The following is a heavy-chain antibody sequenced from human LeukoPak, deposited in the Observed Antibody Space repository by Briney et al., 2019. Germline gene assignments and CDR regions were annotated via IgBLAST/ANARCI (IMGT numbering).Heavy chain of an antibody. CDR2: ITDVGDRT. CDR3: ARANWGSVDY. J-gene: IGHJ4*02. D-gene: IGHD7-27*01. V-gene: IGHV3-23*01. Sequence: PGVSLRLSCGISGFRFRTYPMTWVRQAPGKGLEWVSTITDVGDRTLYIYSVRGRFPIFRDDSKNTLYLQRNSLRAEDTAVYYCARANWGSVDYWGQGTLVTVSS. CDR1: GFRFRTYP.